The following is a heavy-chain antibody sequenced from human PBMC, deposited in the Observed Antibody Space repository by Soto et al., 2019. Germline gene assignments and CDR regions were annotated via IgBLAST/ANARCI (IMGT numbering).Heavy chain of an antibody. V-gene: IGHV4-34*01. CDR2: INHTGGT. Sequence: SETLSLTCAVYGGSVNGYYWNWIRQPPGKGLEWIGEINHTGGTHYNPSLKSRVTILVDTSKNQFSLKLSSVTDADTAVYYCARRGYKKFGGVTVVRYWGQGTLVTVS. CDR3: ARRGYKKFGGVTVVRY. J-gene: IGHJ4*02. CDR1: GGSVNGYY. D-gene: IGHD3-16*02.